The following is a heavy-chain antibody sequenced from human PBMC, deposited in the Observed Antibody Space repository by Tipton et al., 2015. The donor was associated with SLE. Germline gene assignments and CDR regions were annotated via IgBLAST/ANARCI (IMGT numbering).Heavy chain of an antibody. CDR1: GYTFSNYY. D-gene: IGHD2-21*02. J-gene: IGHJ4*02. CDR3: ARDRAGHTVVVAANGIDY. Sequence: QLVQSGGEVKKPGASVKVSCKASGYTFSNYYVHWVRQAPGQGLEWMGIINPSGGGTTYTQNFQGRITMTRDTFTSTVYMELSSLRSEDTAMYYCARDRAGHTVVVAANGIDYWGQGTLVTVSS. CDR2: INPSGGGT. V-gene: IGHV1-46*01.